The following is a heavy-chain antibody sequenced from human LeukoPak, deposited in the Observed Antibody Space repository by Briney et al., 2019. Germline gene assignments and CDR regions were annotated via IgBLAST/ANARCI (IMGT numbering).Heavy chain of an antibody. CDR3: TRGSRYCSSGSCYGWFDP. V-gene: IGHV4-61*05. D-gene: IGHD2-15*01. Sequence: SETLSLTCTVSGGSISSSRYSWGWIRQPPGKGLEWIGYIYYSGSTNYNPSLKSRVTISVDTSKNQFSLKLNSVTAADTAIYYCTRGSRYCSSGSCYGWFDPWGQGTLVTVSS. J-gene: IGHJ5*02. CDR2: IYYSGST. CDR1: GGSISSSRYS.